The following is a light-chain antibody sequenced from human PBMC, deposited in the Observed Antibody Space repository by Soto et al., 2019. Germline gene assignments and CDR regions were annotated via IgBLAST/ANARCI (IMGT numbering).Light chain of an antibody. CDR1: QSLLHSNGYNY. CDR2: LGS. J-gene: IGKJ5*01. CDR3: MQALQTPQIT. V-gene: IGKV2-28*01. Sequence: DIVMTQSPLSLPVTPGEPASISCRSSQSLLHSNGYNYLYWYLQKPGQSPQLLIYLGSNRSSGVPDRFSGSGSGTDFTLKISRVEAEDVGVYYCMQALQTPQITFGQGTRLEIK.